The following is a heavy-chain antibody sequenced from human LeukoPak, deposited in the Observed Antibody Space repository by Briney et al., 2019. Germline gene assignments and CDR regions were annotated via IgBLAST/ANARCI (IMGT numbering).Heavy chain of an antibody. Sequence: SETLSLTCTVSGGSISGGGYYWSWIRQRPGKGLEWIGYIYYSGSTYYNPSLKSRVTISVDTSKNQFSLKLTSVTAADTAAYYCARASYYFDSSGYYSVGYFDYWGQGTLVTVSS. CDR2: IYYSGST. CDR1: GGSISGGGYY. J-gene: IGHJ4*02. V-gene: IGHV4-31*03. D-gene: IGHD3-22*01. CDR3: ARASYYFDSSGYYSVGYFDY.